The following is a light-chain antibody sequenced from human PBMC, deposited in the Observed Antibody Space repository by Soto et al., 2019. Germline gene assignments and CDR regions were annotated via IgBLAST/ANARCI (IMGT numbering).Light chain of an antibody. J-gene: IGLJ1*01. CDR3: SSYAGSNNFV. CDR1: SSDVGGYNY. V-gene: IGLV2-8*01. Sequence: QSVLTQPPSASGSPGQSVTISCTGTSSDVGGYNYVSWYQQHPAKAPKLIIYEVSKRPSGVPDRFSGSKSDNTASLTVSGLQAEDEADYYCSSYAGSNNFVFGTGTKLTVL. CDR2: EVS.